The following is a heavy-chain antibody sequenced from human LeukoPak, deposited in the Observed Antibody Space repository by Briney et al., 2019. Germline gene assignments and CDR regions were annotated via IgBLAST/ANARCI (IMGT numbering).Heavy chain of an antibody. CDR1: GFTFSSYW. CDR2: INSDGSST. Sequence: GGSLRLSCAACGFTFSSYWMHWVRQAPGKGLVGVSRINSDGSSTSYADSVKGRFTISRDNAKNTLYLQMNSLRAEDTAVYYCARDSRITIFGVVIRPLDYWGQGTLVTVSS. J-gene: IGHJ4*02. V-gene: IGHV3-74*01. D-gene: IGHD3-3*01. CDR3: ARDSRITIFGVVIRPLDY.